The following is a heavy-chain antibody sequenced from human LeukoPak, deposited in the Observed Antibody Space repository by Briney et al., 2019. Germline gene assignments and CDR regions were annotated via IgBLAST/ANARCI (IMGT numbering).Heavy chain of an antibody. Sequence: GGSLRLSCAASGFMFSNHWMTWVRQAPGKGLEWVANIKQDGSETYYMDYVKGRFTISRDNAKNSLHLQMDSLRAEDTAVYYCARDQSIHPYPEVILDFWGQGALVTVSS. V-gene: IGHV3-7*01. CDR3: ARDQSIHPYPEVILDF. J-gene: IGHJ4*02. D-gene: IGHD3-10*01. CDR1: GFMFSNHW. CDR2: IKQDGSET.